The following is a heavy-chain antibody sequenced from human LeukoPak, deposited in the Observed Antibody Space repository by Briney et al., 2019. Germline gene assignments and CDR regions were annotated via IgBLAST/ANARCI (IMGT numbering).Heavy chain of an antibody. CDR3: ARRFGELLNYMDV. Sequence: GGSLRLSCAASGFTLSSYAMHWVRQAPGKGLEYLSAISGSGRSTYYANSVMGRFTISRESSKNTLYLQMGSLRVEDMAVYYCARRFGELLNYMDVWGKGTTVTVSS. D-gene: IGHD3-10*01. V-gene: IGHV3-64*01. J-gene: IGHJ6*03. CDR1: GFTLSSYA. CDR2: ISGSGRST.